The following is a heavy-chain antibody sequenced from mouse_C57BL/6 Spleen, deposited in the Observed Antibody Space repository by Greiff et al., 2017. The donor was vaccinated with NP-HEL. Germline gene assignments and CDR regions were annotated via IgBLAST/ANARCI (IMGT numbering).Heavy chain of an antibody. CDR2: ISYDDSN. V-gene: IGHV3-6*01. CDR1: GYSITSGYY. Sequence: ESGPGLVKPSQSLTLTCSVTGYSITSGYYRNWIRQPPENQMEWTCYISYDDSNNYNPSLKNRISFTRDTSKNQIILKLNSMTTEDTATYYCSSSDGYYEDYWGQGTTLTVSS. D-gene: IGHD2-3*01. J-gene: IGHJ2*01. CDR3: SSSDGYYEDY.